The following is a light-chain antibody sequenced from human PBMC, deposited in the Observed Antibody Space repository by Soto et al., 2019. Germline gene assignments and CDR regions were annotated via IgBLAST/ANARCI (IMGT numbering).Light chain of an antibody. Sequence: EVVLTQSPATLSLSPGERATLSCRASESIGNYLAWYQQKLGQAPKLLIYDASHRAIGIPGRFSGDGSGTDFTLTLSSLEPEDFAVYYCQCRSDCPPRRTFGGGTKVEIK. CDR3: QCRSDCPPRRT. J-gene: IGKJ4*01. V-gene: IGKV3-11*01. CDR1: ESIGNY. CDR2: DAS.